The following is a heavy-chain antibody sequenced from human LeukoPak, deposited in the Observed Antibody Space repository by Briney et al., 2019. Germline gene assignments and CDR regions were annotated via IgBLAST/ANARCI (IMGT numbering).Heavy chain of an antibody. V-gene: IGHV4-61*08. CDR2: IYYSGST. CDR3: AREGDGYFFDC. D-gene: IGHD5-24*01. CDR1: GGSISSGDYY. J-gene: IGHJ4*02. Sequence: SETLSLTCTVSGGSISSGDYYWSWIRQPPGKGLEWIGYIYYSGSTNYNPSLKSRVTISVDTSKNQFSLKLSSVTAADTAVYYCAREGDGYFFDCWGQGTLVTVSS.